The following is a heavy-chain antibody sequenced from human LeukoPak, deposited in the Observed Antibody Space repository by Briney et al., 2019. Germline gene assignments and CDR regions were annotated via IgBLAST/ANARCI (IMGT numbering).Heavy chain of an antibody. CDR1: GFTFSSYS. CDR2: ISSSSSYI. V-gene: IGHV3-21*01. J-gene: IGHJ4*02. D-gene: IGHD5-24*01. CDR3: ANFKQDGYKHPD. Sequence: GGSLRLSCAASGFTFSSYSMNWVRQAPGKGLEWVSSISSSSSYIYYADSVKGRFTISRDNAKNSLYLQMNSLRAEDTAVYYCANFKQDGYKHPDWGQGTLVTVSS.